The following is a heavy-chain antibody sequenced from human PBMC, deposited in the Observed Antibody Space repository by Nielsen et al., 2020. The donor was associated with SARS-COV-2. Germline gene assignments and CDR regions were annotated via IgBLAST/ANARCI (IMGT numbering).Heavy chain of an antibody. CDR3: ARDYLTTGWAFDI. D-gene: IGHD4/OR15-4a*01. V-gene: IGHV3-33*01. CDR2: IWYDGSNK. Sequence: GESLKISCAASGFTFSSYGMHWVRQAPGKGLEWVAVIWYDGSNKYYADSVKGRFTISRDNSKNTLYLQMNSLRAEDTAVYYCARDYLTTGWAFDIWGQGTMVTVSS. CDR1: GFTFSSYG. J-gene: IGHJ3*02.